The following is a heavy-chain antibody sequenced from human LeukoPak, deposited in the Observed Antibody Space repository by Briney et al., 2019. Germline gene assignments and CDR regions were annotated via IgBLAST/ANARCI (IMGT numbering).Heavy chain of an antibody. D-gene: IGHD1-26*01. V-gene: IGHV4-59*01. CDR2: IYYSGST. Sequence: PSETLSLTCAVYGGSFSGYYWSWIRQPPGKGLEWSGYIYYSGSTNYNPSLKSRVTISVDTSKNQFPLKLSSVTAADTAVYYCARDPSIVGADYMDVWGKGTTVTVSS. J-gene: IGHJ6*03. CDR1: GGSFSGYY. CDR3: ARDPSIVGADYMDV.